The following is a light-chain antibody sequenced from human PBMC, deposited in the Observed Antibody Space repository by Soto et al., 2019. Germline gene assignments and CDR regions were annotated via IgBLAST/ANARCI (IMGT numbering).Light chain of an antibody. Sequence: EVVLTQSPGTLSLSPGERATLSCGASQSVGSSYLAWYQQKPGQAPRLLIYGASTRATGFPARFSGSGSGTEHTLTISRLEPEDFAVYYCQQYINSPWTFGQGTKVEI. CDR2: GAS. CDR3: QQYINSPWT. CDR1: QSVGSSY. V-gene: IGKV3-20*01. J-gene: IGKJ1*01.